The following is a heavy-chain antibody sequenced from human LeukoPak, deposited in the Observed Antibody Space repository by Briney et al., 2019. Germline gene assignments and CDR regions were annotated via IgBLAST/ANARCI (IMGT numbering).Heavy chain of an antibody. CDR2: IYPGDSDT. Sequence: RESLKISCMTSGYSFTSYWIGWVRQMPGKGLEWMGIIYPGDSDTRYSPSFQGQVTISADKSITTVYLQWSSLKVSDTAMYYCARHRNSSGWYFDYWGQGTLVTVSS. CDR3: ARHRNSSGWYFDY. J-gene: IGHJ4*02. D-gene: IGHD6-19*01. CDR1: GYSFTSYW. V-gene: IGHV5-51*01.